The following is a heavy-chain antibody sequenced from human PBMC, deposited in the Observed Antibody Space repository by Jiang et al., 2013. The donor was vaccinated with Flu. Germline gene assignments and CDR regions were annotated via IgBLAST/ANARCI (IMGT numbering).Heavy chain of an antibody. CDR3: ASERTTYYYDSSSYYFDY. CDR2: IYYSGST. V-gene: IGHV4-39*01. D-gene: IGHD3-22*01. CDR1: GGPISSSSYY. J-gene: IGHJ4*02. Sequence: LLKPSETLSLTCTVSGGPISSSSYYWGWIRQPPGKGLEWIGSIYYSGSTYYNPSLKSRVTISVDTSKNQFSLKLSSVTAADTAVYYCASERTTYYYDSSSYYFDYWGQGTLVTVSS.